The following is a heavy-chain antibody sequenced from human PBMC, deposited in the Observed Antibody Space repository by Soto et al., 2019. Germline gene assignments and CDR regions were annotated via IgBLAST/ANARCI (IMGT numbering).Heavy chain of an antibody. D-gene: IGHD3-9*01. CDR1: GGSISSSDYY. CDR3: ARQPGYYDILTGYSTYYFDY. J-gene: IGHJ4*02. Sequence: SETLSLTCTVSGGSISSSDYYWGWIRQPPGKGLEWIGYIYYSGSTYYNPSLKSRVTISVDTSKNQFSLKLSSVTAADTAVYYCARQPGYYDILTGYSTYYFDYWGQGTPVTVSS. V-gene: IGHV4-39*01. CDR2: IYYSGST.